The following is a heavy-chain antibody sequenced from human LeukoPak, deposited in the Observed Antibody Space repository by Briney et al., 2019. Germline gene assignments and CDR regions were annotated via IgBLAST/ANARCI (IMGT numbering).Heavy chain of an antibody. CDR3: ARTRSGYHKYFQH. CDR1: GGSFSGYY. Sequence: SETLSLTCAVYGGSFSGYYWSWIRQPPGKGLEWIGEINHSGSTNYNPSLKSRVTISVDTSKNQFSLKLSSVTAAGTAVYYCARTRSGYHKYFQHWGQGTLVTVSS. J-gene: IGHJ1*01. CDR2: INHSGST. V-gene: IGHV4-34*01. D-gene: IGHD3-3*01.